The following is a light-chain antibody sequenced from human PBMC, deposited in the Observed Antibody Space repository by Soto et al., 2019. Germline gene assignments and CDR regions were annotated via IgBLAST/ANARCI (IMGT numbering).Light chain of an antibody. CDR1: SSNIGSNP. Sequence: QSVLTQPPSASGTPGQSVTISYSGSSSNIGSNPVNWSQQLPGTAPKLLIYSNNRRPSGVPDRFSGSKSDTSASLAISGLQSEDEGDYYCAAWDDSLNVYVFGTGTKVTVL. J-gene: IGLJ1*01. V-gene: IGLV1-44*01. CDR2: SNN. CDR3: AAWDDSLNVYV.